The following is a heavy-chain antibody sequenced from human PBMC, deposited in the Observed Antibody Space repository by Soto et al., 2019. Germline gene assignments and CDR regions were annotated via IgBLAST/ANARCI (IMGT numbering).Heavy chain of an antibody. D-gene: IGHD1-7*01. CDR1: GGTFSSYA. J-gene: IGHJ5*02. V-gene: IGHV1-69*01. CDR2: IIPIFGTA. Sequence: QVQLVHSGAEVKKTGSSVKASCKASGGTFSSYAISWVRQALGQGLAWMGGIIPIFGTANSAQKFQGRVTITADESTSTAYMELSSLRSEDTAVYYCARENFTSDPWGQGTLVTVSS. CDR3: ARENFTSDP.